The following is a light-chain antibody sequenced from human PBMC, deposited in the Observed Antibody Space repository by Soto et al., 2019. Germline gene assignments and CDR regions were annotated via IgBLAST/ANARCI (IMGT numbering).Light chain of an antibody. CDR3: QQYNSWPLT. CDR2: GAS. V-gene: IGKV3-15*01. J-gene: IGKJ4*01. Sequence: EIVMTCSSATLSSSPVERATFSCRASQYISSKVAWYQQKPGQAPRLLIYGASIRATGVPDSFSGSGSGTEFTLSISSLQSEHFAVYYCQQYNSWPLTFGGGTKVDIK. CDR1: QYISSK.